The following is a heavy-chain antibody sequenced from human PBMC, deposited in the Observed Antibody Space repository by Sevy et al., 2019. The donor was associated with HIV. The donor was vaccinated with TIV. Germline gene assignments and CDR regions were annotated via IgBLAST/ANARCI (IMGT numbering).Heavy chain of an antibody. V-gene: IGHV3-72*01. CDR1: GFTFSDHY. CDR2: IRNRPNSYTT. J-gene: IGHJ6*03. D-gene: IGHD2-15*01. CDR3: VRGPNCGVGGCQQISPYCLDV. Sequence: GGSLRLSCAASGFTFSDHYVDWVRQAPGKGLEWVGRIRNRPNSYTTEYAASMKGRFTISRDDSRNSVYLQMNSLKTQDSAVYYCVRGPNCGVGGCQQISPYCLDVWGKWATVTVSS.